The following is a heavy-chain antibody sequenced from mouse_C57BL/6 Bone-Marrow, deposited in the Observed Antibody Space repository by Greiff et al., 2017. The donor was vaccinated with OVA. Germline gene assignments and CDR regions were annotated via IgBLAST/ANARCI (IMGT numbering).Heavy chain of an antibody. CDR2: IFPGSGST. CDR1: GYTFTSHW. V-gene: IGHV1-56*01. J-gene: IGHJ3*01. CDR3: AREYGPDGVFAY. D-gene: IGHD2-10*02. Sequence: VQLQQSGPELVRPGASVKISCKAPGYTFTSHWMQWVRQRPGQGLEWIGEIFPGSGSTYYNEKFKGKATLTVDTSSSTAYMQLSSLTSEDSAVDFCAREYGPDGVFAYWGQGTLVTVSA.